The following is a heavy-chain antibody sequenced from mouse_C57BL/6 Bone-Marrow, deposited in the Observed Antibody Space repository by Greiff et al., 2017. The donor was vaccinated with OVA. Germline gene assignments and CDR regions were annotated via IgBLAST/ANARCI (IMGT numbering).Heavy chain of an antibody. CDR3: AQGGLGWAMDY. J-gene: IGHJ4*01. Sequence: VQLQQSGPGLVQPSQSLSITCTVSGFSLTSYGVHWVRQSPGKGLEWLGVIWSGGSTAYNAAFISRLSISKDNSKSQVFFKMNSLQADDTAIYYCAQGGLGWAMDYWGQGTSVTVSS. D-gene: IGHD3-3*01. CDR2: IWSGGST. CDR1: GFSLTSYG. V-gene: IGHV2-2*01.